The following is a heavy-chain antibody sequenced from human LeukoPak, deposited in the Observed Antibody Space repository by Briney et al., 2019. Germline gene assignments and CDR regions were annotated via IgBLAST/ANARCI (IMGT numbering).Heavy chain of an antibody. J-gene: IGHJ6*02. CDR1: GGSFSAYY. Sequence: SETLSLTCAVNGGSFSAYYWSWIRQPPGKGLEWIGEINHSGSTNYNPSLKSRVTISVDTSKNQFSLKLSSVTAADTAVYYCARAYYGLDVWGQGTTVTVSS. CDR3: ARAYYGLDV. CDR2: INHSGST. V-gene: IGHV4-34*01.